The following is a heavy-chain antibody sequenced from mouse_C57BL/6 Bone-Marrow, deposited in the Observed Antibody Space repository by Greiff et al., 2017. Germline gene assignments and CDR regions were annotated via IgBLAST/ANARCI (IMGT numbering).Heavy chain of an antibody. CDR3: ASPEAHYYGSSYGAWFAY. CDR1: GYTFTSYG. D-gene: IGHD1-1*01. CDR2: IYPRSGNT. Sequence: QVQLKESGAELARPGASVKLSCKASGYTFTSYGISWVKQRTGQGLEWIGEIYPRSGNTYYNEKFKGKATLTADKSSRTAYMELRSLTSEDSAFYFCASPEAHYYGSSYGAWFAYWGQGTLVTVSA. V-gene: IGHV1-81*01. J-gene: IGHJ3*01.